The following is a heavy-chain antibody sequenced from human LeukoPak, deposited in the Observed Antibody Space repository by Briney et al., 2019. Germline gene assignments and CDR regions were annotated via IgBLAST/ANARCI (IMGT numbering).Heavy chain of an antibody. Sequence: SETLSLTCTVSGGSISSSSYYWGWIRQPPGKGLEWIVSIYHSGSTYYNPSLKSRVTISVDTSKNQFSLKLSSVTAADTAVYYCARVYVLRYFDWLEYYYMDVWGKGTTVTVSS. J-gene: IGHJ6*03. CDR1: GGSISSSSYY. CDR3: ARVYVLRYFDWLEYYYMDV. D-gene: IGHD3-9*01. CDR2: IYHSGST. V-gene: IGHV4-39*01.